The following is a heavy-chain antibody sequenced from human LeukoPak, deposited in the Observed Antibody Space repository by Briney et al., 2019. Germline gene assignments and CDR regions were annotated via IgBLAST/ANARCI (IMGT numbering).Heavy chain of an antibody. CDR2: INHSGST. V-gene: IGHV4-34*01. J-gene: IGHJ4*02. CDR1: GGSFSGYY. D-gene: IGHD3-22*01. Sequence: PSETLSLTCAVYGGSFSGYYWSWIRQPPGKGLEWIGEINHSGSTNYNPSLKSRVTISVDTSKNQFSLKLSSVTAADTAVYHCARVGYDSSGYFTAPDYWGQGTLVTVSS. CDR3: ARVGYDSSGYFTAPDY.